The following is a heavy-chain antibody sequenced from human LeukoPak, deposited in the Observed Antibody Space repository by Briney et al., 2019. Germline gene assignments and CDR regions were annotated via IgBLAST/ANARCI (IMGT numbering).Heavy chain of an antibody. Sequence: GGSLRLSCAASGFTFSSYSMNWVRQAPGKGLEWVSSISSSSTYIYYADSVKGRFTISRDNAKNSMYLEMNSLRAEDTAVYYCARRGSGWYFDYWGQGTLVTVSS. J-gene: IGHJ4*02. D-gene: IGHD6-19*01. CDR3: ARRGSGWYFDY. CDR1: GFTFSSYS. V-gene: IGHV3-21*01. CDR2: ISSSSTYI.